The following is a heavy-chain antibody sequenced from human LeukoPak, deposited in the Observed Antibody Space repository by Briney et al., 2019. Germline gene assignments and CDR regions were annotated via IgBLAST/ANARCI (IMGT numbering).Heavy chain of an antibody. CDR3: TALYYDFWSGYYGLGMDV. D-gene: IGHD3-3*01. CDR2: IYYSGST. J-gene: IGHJ6*02. V-gene: IGHV4-59*06. Sequence: SETLSLTCTVSGGSISSYYWSWIRQHPGKGLEWIGYIYYSGSTYYNPSLKSRVTISVDTSKNQFSLKLSSVTAADTAVYYCTALYYDFWSGYYGLGMDVWGQGTTVTVSS. CDR1: GGSISSYY.